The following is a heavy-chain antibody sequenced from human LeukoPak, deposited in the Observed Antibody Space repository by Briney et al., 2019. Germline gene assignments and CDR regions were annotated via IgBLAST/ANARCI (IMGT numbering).Heavy chain of an antibody. Sequence: PGGSLRLSCAASGFIFSTFEMNWVRQAPGKRPEWLSYINSGGTTVYYADSVKGRFTISRDNAKNSLYLQMNSLGDEDTAVCYCARTLSAASPFDYWGQGTLVTVSS. CDR2: INSGGTTV. CDR3: ARTLSAASPFDY. CDR1: GFIFSTFE. J-gene: IGHJ4*02. D-gene: IGHD2-2*01. V-gene: IGHV3-48*03.